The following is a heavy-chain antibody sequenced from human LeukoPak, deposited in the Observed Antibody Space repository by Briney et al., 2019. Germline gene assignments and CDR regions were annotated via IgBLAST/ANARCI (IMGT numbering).Heavy chain of an antibody. CDR3: ASYSYSSGWYGYFQH. CDR2: INPSGGST. J-gene: IGHJ1*01. V-gene: IGHV1-46*01. CDR1: GYTFTSYY. Sequence: ASVKVSCKASGYTFTSYYMHWVRQAPGQGLEWMGIINPSGGSTSYAQKFQGRVTMTRDTSTSTVYMELSSLGSEDTAVYYCASYSYSSGWYGYFQHWGQGTLVTVSS. D-gene: IGHD6-19*01.